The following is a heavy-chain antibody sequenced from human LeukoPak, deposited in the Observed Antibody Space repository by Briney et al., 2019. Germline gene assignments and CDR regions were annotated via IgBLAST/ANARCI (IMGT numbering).Heavy chain of an antibody. Sequence: GGSLRLSCAASGFAFSSYWMSWVRQAPGKGLEWVANIKQDGSEKYYVDSVKGRFTISRDNSRNTVNLQMNSLRGEDTAVYYCARAPVRGAVAGVDYWGQGSLVTVSS. CDR2: IKQDGSEK. V-gene: IGHV3-7*02. J-gene: IGHJ4*02. CDR3: ARAPVRGAVAGVDY. CDR1: GFAFSSYW. D-gene: IGHD6-19*01.